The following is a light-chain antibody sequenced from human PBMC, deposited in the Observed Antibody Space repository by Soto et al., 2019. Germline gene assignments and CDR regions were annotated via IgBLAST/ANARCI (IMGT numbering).Light chain of an antibody. CDR2: GNN. CDR3: QSYDSSLSGYVI. V-gene: IGLV1-40*01. Sequence: QTVVTQPPSVSGAPGQRVTISCTGSSSNIGAGFDVHWYQQLPGTAPKLLIYGNNNRPSGVPDRFSGSKSGTSASLPITGLQAEDEADYYCQSYDSSLSGYVIFGGGTKLTVL. J-gene: IGLJ2*01. CDR1: SSNIGAGFD.